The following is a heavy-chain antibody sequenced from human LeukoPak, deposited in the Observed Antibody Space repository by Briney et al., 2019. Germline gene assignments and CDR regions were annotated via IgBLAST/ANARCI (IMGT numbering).Heavy chain of an antibody. CDR1: GGTFSSYA. J-gene: IGHJ2*01. CDR3: AIRGYCSSTSCYEYFDL. CDR2: IIPILGIA. D-gene: IGHD2-2*01. V-gene: IGHV1-69*04. Sequence: GASVKVSCKASGGTFSSYAISWGRQAPGQGLEWMGRIIPILGIANYAQKFQGRVTITADKSTSTAYMELSSLRSEDTAVYYCAIRGYCSSTSCYEYFDLWGRGTLVTVSS.